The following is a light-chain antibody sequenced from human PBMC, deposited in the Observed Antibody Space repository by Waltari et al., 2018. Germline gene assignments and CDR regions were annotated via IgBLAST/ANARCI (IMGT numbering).Light chain of an antibody. CDR1: KLGNTE. V-gene: IGLV3-1*01. CDR3: QARGNNDVV. CDR2: EDS. Sequence: ALTQPPSVSVSPGQTATITCSGDKLGNTEVSWYQQPSGQPPLLVIYEDSRRPSGIPERFSGDNSGNTATLTIGDTQSVDEADYFCQARGNNDVVFGGGTKLTVL. J-gene: IGLJ3*02.